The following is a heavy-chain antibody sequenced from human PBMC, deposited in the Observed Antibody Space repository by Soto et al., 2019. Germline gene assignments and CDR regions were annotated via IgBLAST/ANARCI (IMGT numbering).Heavy chain of an antibody. CDR3: AKTRYDSFGYYYF. Sequence: GGSLRLSCAASGFTFSSYGMHWVRQAPGKGLEWVAVISYDGSNKYYADSVKGRFTISRDNSKKTLYLQMNRLRADDMSVYYCAKTRYDSFGYYYFWGQGTLVTVSS. J-gene: IGHJ4*02. D-gene: IGHD3-22*01. CDR1: GFTFSSYG. CDR2: ISYDGSNK. V-gene: IGHV3-30*18.